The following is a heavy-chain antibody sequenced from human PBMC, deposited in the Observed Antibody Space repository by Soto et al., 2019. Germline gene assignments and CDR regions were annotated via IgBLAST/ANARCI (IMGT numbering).Heavy chain of an antibody. CDR2: IYYSGST. CDR3: ARGVYYDFWSGYYMDV. V-gene: IGHV4-59*01. CDR1: GGSISSYY. J-gene: IGHJ6*03. D-gene: IGHD3-3*01. Sequence: SETLSLTCTVPGGSISSYYWSWIRQPPGKGLEWIGYIYYSGSTNYNPSLKSRVTISVDTSKNQFSLKLSSVTAADTAVYYCARGVYYDFWSGYYMDVWGKGTTVTVSS.